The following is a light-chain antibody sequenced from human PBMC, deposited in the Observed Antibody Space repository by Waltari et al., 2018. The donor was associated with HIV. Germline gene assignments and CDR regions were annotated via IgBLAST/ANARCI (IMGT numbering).Light chain of an antibody. V-gene: IGKV4-1*01. J-gene: IGKJ4*01. CDR3: HQYFNTPLT. Sequence: IVMTQSPDSLSVSLGGRATINCTSSQSVFYSSNNNDYLAWYQVRPGQPPNLLIYWASTRESVVPDRFSGSGSGTNFTLTITSLQAEDVATYYCHQYFNTPLTFGGGTTVEI. CDR2: WAS. CDR1: QSVFYSSNNNDY.